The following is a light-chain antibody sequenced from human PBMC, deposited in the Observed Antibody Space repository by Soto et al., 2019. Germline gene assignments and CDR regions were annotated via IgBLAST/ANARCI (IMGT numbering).Light chain of an antibody. CDR3: SSYAGSNNLGV. V-gene: IGLV2-8*01. J-gene: IGLJ1*01. CDR1: SSDFGGYNY. Sequence: SVLTQPPSPSGSPGQSVTISCPGTSSDFGGYNYVSWYQQHPGKAPKLMIYEVSKRPSGVPDRFSGSKSGNTASLTVSGLQAEDEADYYCSSYAGSNNLGVFGTGTKVTVL. CDR2: EVS.